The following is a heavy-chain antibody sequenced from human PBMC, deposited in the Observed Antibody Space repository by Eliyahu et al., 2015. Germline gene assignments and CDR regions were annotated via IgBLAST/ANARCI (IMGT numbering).Heavy chain of an antibody. CDR2: IRYDENTE. Sequence: QVQLVESGGGMVQPGGSLRLSCAASGFLFSSYAMHWVRQAPGKGLEWVAFIRYDENTEYYVDSVKGRFTISRDNSKNTLYLQMNTLRAEDTAVYYCARNLANWGNLDYWGQGALVTVSS. V-gene: IGHV3-30*02. J-gene: IGHJ4*02. CDR3: ARNLANWGNLDY. CDR1: GFLFSSYA. D-gene: IGHD7-27*01.